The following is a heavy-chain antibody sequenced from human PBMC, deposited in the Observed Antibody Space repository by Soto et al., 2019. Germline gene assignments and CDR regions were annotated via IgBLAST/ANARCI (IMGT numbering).Heavy chain of an antibody. V-gene: IGHV3-33*01. J-gene: IGHJ5*02. CDR2: IWYDGSNK. D-gene: IGHD1-1*01. CDR3: ASGAENWNQGGNWFDP. CDR1: GFTFSSYG. Sequence: GGSLRLSCAASGFTFSSYGMHWVRQAPGKGLEWVAVIWYDGSNKYYADSVKGRFTISRDNSKNTLYLQMNSLRAEDTAVYYCASGAENWNQGGNWFDPWGQGTLVTSPQ.